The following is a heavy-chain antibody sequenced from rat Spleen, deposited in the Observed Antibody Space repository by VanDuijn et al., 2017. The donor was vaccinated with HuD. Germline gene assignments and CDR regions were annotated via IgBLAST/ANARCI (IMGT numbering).Heavy chain of an antibody. V-gene: IGHV2-13*01. J-gene: IGHJ2*01. D-gene: IGHD4-3*01. Sequence: QVQLTESGPGLVQPSQTLSLTCTVSGFSLRSYGVIWVRQPPGKGLEWMGVIWGNGNTNYNSLLKSRLSISRDTSKSQVFLKMNSLQTEDTATYYCARDMNSGYYFDYWGQGVMVSVSS. CDR2: IWGNGNT. CDR3: ARDMNSGYYFDY. CDR1: GFSLRSYG.